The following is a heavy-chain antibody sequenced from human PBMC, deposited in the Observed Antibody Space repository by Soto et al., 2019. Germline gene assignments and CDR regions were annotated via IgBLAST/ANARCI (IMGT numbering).Heavy chain of an antibody. D-gene: IGHD6-19*01. CDR3: AKCSPRYSSGLKAYYFDY. Sequence: GGSLRLSCAASGFTFSSYAMSWVRQAPGKGLEWVSVISGSGGSTYYADSVKGRFTISRDNSKNTLYLQMNSLRAEGTAVYYCAKCSPRYSSGLKAYYFDYWGQGTLVTVSS. V-gene: IGHV3-23*01. CDR1: GFTFSSYA. CDR2: ISGSGGST. J-gene: IGHJ4*02.